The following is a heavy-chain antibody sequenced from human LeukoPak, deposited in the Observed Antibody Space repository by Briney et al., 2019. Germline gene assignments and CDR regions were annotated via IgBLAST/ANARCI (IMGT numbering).Heavy chain of an antibody. CDR1: GFTFSSYA. CDR2: ISGSGGST. D-gene: IGHD3-10*01. J-gene: IGHJ4*02. Sequence: GGSLRLSCAASGFTFSSYAMSWVRQAPGKGLEWVSAISGSGGSTYYADSVKGRFTISRDNAKNSLYLQMNSLRAEDTAVYYCATDMVRGDYWGQGTLVTVSS. V-gene: IGHV3-23*01. CDR3: ATDMVRGDY.